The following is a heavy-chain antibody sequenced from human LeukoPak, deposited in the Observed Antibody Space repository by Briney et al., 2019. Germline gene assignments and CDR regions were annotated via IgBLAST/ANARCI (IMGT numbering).Heavy chain of an antibody. J-gene: IGHJ4*02. CDR1: GGSISSYY. V-gene: IGHV4-59*01. Sequence: SETLSLTCTVSGGSISSYYWSWIRQPPGKGLEWIGYIYYSGSTNYNPSLKSRVTISVDTSKNQFSLKLSSVTAAGTAVYYCARGRYFDWLKYFDYWGQGTLVTVSS. CDR3: ARGRYFDWLKYFDY. D-gene: IGHD3-9*01. CDR2: IYYSGST.